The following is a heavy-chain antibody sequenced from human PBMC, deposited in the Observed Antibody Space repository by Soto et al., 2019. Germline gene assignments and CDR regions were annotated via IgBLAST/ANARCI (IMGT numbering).Heavy chain of an antibody. D-gene: IGHD3-22*01. CDR1: GFTFSSNT. J-gene: IGHJ4*02. Sequence: PGGSLRLSCAASGFTFSSNTMTWVRQAPGKGLEWVSVISSSGGTAYYADSVKGRFSLKLSSVTAADTAVYYCARSLNYYDSSALVYWGQGTLVTVSS. CDR3: LVY. CDR2: ISSSGGTA. V-gene: IGHV3-23*01.